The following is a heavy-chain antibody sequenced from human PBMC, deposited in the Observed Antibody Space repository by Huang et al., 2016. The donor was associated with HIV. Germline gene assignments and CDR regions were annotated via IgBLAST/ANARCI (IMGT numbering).Heavy chain of an antibody. CDR2: IYYSGST. J-gene: IGHJ4*02. CDR1: GGSISSHY. D-gene: IGHD6-19*01. Sequence: QVQLQESGPGLVKPSETLSLTCTVSGGSISSHYWSWIRQPPGKGREWIGNIYYSGSTNDHPSLKSRVTISLDTSKNQFSLKLTSVTAADTAVYYCARVGIAVAYFDYWGQGTLVTVSS. V-gene: IGHV4-59*11. CDR3: ARVGIAVAYFDY.